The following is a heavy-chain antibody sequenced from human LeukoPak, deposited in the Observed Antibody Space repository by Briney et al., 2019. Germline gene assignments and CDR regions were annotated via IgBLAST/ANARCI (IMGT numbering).Heavy chain of an antibody. CDR1: GYTYTGYY. CDR2: INPNSGGT. Sequence: ASVKVSCKASGYTYTGYYMHWVRQAPGQGLEWVGWINPNSGGTNYAQKFQGRVTMTRDTSISTAYMELSRLRSDDTAVYYCARLLWFGEFDEDYWGQGTLVTVSS. J-gene: IGHJ4*02. V-gene: IGHV1-2*02. CDR3: ARLLWFGEFDEDY. D-gene: IGHD3-10*01.